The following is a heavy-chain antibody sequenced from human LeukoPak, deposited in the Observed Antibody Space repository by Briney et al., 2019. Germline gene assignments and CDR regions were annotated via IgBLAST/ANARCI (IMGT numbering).Heavy chain of an antibody. D-gene: IGHD1-26*01. Sequence: SETLSLTCTVSGYSISSGYYWGCIRQSPEKGLEWIGSFHHSGSTYYNPSLKSRVTISVDTSKNQFSLKLSSVTAADTSVYYCASAKSGGYAYWGQGTLVTVSS. J-gene: IGHJ4*02. CDR3: ASAKSGGYAY. V-gene: IGHV4-38-2*02. CDR2: FHHSGST. CDR1: GYSISSGYY.